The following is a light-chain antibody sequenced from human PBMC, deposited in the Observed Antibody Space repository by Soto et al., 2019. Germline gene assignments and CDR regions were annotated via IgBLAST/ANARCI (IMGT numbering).Light chain of an antibody. Sequence: EIVMTQSPATLSVSPGERATLSCRASQSVSSKLAWYQQKPGQAPRVLIYGASTRATGIPARFSGSGSGTEFTLTISSLQSEDFAVYYCQQYGSSLFTFGPGTKVDIK. V-gene: IGKV3-15*01. CDR3: QQYGSSLFT. CDR2: GAS. J-gene: IGKJ3*01. CDR1: QSVSSK.